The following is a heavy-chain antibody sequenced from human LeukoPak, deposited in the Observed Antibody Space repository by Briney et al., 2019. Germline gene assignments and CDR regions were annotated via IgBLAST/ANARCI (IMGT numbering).Heavy chain of an antibody. CDR3: ASGYGSGWFDA. CDR2: IVDSEKI. V-gene: IGHV4-31*03. Sequence: KPSQPLSLTCTVSGASVSSGRYDWSWIRQHPGKGLEWIAYIVDSEKIYYNPSLKSRLILSLDTSENQFSLNLSSMTAADTAVYFCASGYGSGWFDAWGQGTLVAVSS. J-gene: IGHJ5*02. CDR1: GASVSSGRYD. D-gene: IGHD5-18*01.